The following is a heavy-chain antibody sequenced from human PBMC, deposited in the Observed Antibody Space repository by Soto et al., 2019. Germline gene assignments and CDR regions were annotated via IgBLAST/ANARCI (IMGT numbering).Heavy chain of an antibody. Sequence: QLQLQESGPGLVKPSETLSLTCTVSGGSISSSSYYWGWIRQPPGKGLEWIGSIYYSGSTYYNPSLKSRVTISVDTSKNQFSLKLSSVTAADTAVYYCARSWGNPSSGWYADWFDPWGQGTLVTVSS. CDR1: GGSISSSSYY. CDR2: IYYSGST. V-gene: IGHV4-39*01. CDR3: ARSWGNPSSGWYADWFDP. D-gene: IGHD6-19*01. J-gene: IGHJ5*02.